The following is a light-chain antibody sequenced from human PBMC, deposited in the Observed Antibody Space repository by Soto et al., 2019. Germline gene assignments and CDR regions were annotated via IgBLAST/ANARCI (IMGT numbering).Light chain of an antibody. CDR2: GAS. Sequence: EIVLTQSPGTLSLSPGERATLSCRASQSVSNNYLAWYQQKPGQAPRLLIYGASNRATGIPDRLSGSGSGTDFTLTISRLEPEDFAVYYCQQYGSAGTFGQGNKGEI. V-gene: IGKV3-20*01. CDR1: QSVSNNY. J-gene: IGKJ1*01. CDR3: QQYGSAGT.